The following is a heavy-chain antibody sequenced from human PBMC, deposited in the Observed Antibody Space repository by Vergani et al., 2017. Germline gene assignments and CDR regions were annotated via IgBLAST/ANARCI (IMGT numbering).Heavy chain of an antibody. CDR2: IKQDGSEK. D-gene: IGHD2-2*01. Sequence: EVQLVESGGGLVQPGGSLRLSCAASGFTFSSYWMSWVRQAPGKGLEWVANIKQDGSEKYYVDSVKGRFTISRDNAKNSLYLQMNSLRAEDTAVYYCARADIVVVPAAVGPGETYLENGMDVWGQGTTVTVSS. CDR3: ARADIVVVPAAVGPGETYLENGMDV. CDR1: GFTFSSYW. J-gene: IGHJ6*02. V-gene: IGHV3-7*01.